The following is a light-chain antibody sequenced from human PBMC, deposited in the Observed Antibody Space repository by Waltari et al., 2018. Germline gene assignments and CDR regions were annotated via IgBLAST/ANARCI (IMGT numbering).Light chain of an antibody. V-gene: IGKV1-5*03. Sequence: DIQMTQSPSTVSASVGDRVTITCRASQSISRWLAWYQQIPGKAPKLLIHKASSLQSGGPSMFSGSGSGTEFTLNITSLQPDDCATYYCQHYNSFSALFTFGPGAQVDIK. CDR1: QSISRW. J-gene: IGKJ3*01. CDR3: QHYNSFSALFT. CDR2: KAS.